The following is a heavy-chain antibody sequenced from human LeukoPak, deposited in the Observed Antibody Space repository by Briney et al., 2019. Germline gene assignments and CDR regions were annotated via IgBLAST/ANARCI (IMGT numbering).Heavy chain of an antibody. CDR3: ARGRAARLDY. CDR2: INHSGST. CDR1: GGSFSGYY. V-gene: IGHV4-34*01. J-gene: IGHJ4*02. Sequence: SETLSLTCAVYGGSFSGYYWSWIRQPPGKGLEWIGEINHSGSTNYNPSLKSRVTISVDTSKNQFSLKLSSVTAADTAVYYCARGRAARLDYWGQGTLVTVSS. D-gene: IGHD6-6*01.